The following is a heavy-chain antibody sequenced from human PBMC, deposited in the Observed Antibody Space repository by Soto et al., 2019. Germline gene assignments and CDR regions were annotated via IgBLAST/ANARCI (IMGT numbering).Heavy chain of an antibody. Sequence: SETLSLTCAVYGGSFSGYYWSWIRQPPGKGLEWIGYIYYSGSTNYNPSLKSRVTISVDTSKNQFSLKLSSVTAADTAVYYCARHIGRGFDSWGQGTLVTVPQ. CDR1: GGSFSGYY. J-gene: IGHJ4*02. V-gene: IGHV4-59*08. CDR3: ARHIGRGFDS. CDR2: IYYSGST. D-gene: IGHD3-16*02.